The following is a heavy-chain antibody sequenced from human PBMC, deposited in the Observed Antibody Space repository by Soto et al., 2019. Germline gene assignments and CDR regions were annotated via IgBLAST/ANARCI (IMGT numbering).Heavy chain of an antibody. J-gene: IGHJ6*02. Sequence: ASVKVSCKASGYSFTSYAIYWVRQAPGQRLEWMGWINAGNGNTKYSQKLQGRVTFTGDTSASTAHMELSSLRSEDTAVYFCARGVENIVVVLDVFGYYGMDVWGQGTTVTVSS. CDR1: GYSFTSYA. D-gene: IGHD2-2*01. CDR3: ARGVENIVVVLDVFGYYGMDV. V-gene: IGHV1-3*01. CDR2: INAGNGNT.